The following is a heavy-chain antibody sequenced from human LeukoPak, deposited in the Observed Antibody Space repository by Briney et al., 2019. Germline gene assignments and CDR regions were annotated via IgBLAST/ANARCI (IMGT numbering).Heavy chain of an antibody. J-gene: IGHJ4*02. D-gene: IGHD4-17*01. Sequence: GGSPRLSCTVSGFTVSSNSMSWVRQAPGKGLEWVSYISSSGSTIYYADSVKGRFTISRDNAKNSLYLQMNSLRAEDTAVYYCARDARSVIDYWGQGTLVTVSS. CDR1: GFTVSSNS. V-gene: IGHV3-48*04. CDR2: ISSSGSTI. CDR3: ARDARSVIDY.